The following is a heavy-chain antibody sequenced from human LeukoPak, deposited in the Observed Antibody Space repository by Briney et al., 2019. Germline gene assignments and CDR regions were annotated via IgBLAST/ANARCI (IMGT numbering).Heavy chain of an antibody. V-gene: IGHV4-4*02. CDR1: GGSISSSNW. J-gene: IGHJ4*02. CDR3: ARLGEVAVDSHYFDY. CDR2: IHHSGTT. Sequence: SGTLSLTCAVSGGSISSSNWWSWVRQSPEKGQEWVGEIHHSGTTNYNPSLKSRVTISLDKSKNQFSLKLSSVTAADTAVYYCARLGEVAVDSHYFDYWGQGTLVTVSS. D-gene: IGHD3-16*01.